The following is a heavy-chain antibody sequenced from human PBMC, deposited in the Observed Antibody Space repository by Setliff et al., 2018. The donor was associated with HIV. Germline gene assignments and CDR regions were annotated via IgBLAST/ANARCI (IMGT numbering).Heavy chain of an antibody. CDR3: ARQTVTVGIPGYFDS. Sequence: ASVKVSCKTSGYMFIAYGMSWVRRAPGQGLEWMGWIGPYNDRTEYAQEFQGRVSLTIDTSASTAYMELSSLRSEDTAVYYCARQTVTVGIPGYFDSWGQGTLVTVSS. D-gene: IGHD6-13*01. V-gene: IGHV1-18*01. CDR2: IGPYNDRT. CDR1: GYMFIAYG. J-gene: IGHJ4*02.